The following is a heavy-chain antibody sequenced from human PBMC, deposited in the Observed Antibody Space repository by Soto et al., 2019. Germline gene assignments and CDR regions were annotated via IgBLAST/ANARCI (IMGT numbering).Heavy chain of an antibody. J-gene: IGHJ4*02. D-gene: IGHD6-19*01. CDR3: AKGPHTNVGWPYYFES. V-gene: IGHV3-48*02. CDR1: GSSLANYP. Sequence: VGSLRLSCVASGSSLANYPMNWVRQTPGKGLEWISYSSPRGDTIYYADSVEGRFTISRDNARNSLSLHMSSLRDEDSALYYCAKGPHTNVGWPYYFESWGQGVPVTVS. CDR2: SSPRGDTI.